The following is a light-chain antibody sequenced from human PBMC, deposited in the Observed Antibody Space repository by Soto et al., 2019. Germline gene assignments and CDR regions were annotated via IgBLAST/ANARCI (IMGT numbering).Light chain of an antibody. CDR2: EVS. CDR3: SSYTSSSTLV. Sequence: QSALTQPPSASGSPGQSITISCTGTSSDVGGHNYVSWYQQHPGKAPKLMIYEVSNRPSGVSNRFSGSKSGNTASLTVSGLQAEDEADYYCSSYTSSSTLVFGTGTKVTVL. CDR1: SSDVGGHNY. J-gene: IGLJ1*01. V-gene: IGLV2-14*01.